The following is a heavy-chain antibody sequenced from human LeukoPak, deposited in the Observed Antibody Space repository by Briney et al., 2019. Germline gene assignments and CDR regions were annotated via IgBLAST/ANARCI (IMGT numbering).Heavy chain of an antibody. J-gene: IGHJ6*03. V-gene: IGHV3-15*01. CDR1: GFTFSSYA. CDR2: IKSETDGGTT. CDR3: TTLSQQLLFAFGYLYYMDV. D-gene: IGHD6-13*01. Sequence: GGSLRLSCAASGFTFSSYAMSWVRQAPGKGLEWVGRIKSETDGGTTDYAVPVKGRFTISRDDSKNMLYLQLNSLKTEDTAVYYCTTLSQQLLFAFGYLYYMDVWGKGTTVTISS.